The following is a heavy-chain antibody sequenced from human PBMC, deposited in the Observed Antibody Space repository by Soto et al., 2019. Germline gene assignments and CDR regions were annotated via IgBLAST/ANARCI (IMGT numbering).Heavy chain of an antibody. CDR3: ARGGRCTPTSCFGDYYRGMDV. V-gene: IGHV1-18*04. Sequence: QVQLVQSGAEVKKPGASVKVSCKASGYTLTNYGISWVRQAPGQGLEWMGWISGYSGNTNYAQKFDGRVTMTTDTSTSTAYKEVRSLRSDDTAVYYCARGGRCTPTSCFGDYYRGMDVWGQGTTVTVSS. CDR2: ISGYSGNT. CDR1: GYTLTNYG. D-gene: IGHD2-2*01. J-gene: IGHJ6*02.